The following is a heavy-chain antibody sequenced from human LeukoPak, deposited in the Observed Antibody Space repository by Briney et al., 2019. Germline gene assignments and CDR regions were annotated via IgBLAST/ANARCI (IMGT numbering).Heavy chain of an antibody. CDR3: ARLGAARRDDYNPKSPFDY. Sequence: ASVKVSCKASGGTFSSYAISCVRQAPGQGLEWMGGISAYNGNTNYAQKLQGRVTMTTDTSTSTAYMELRSLRSDDAAVYYCARLGAARRDDYNPKSPFDYWGQGTLVTVSS. CDR1: GGTFSSYA. V-gene: IGHV1-18*01. CDR2: ISAYNGNT. J-gene: IGHJ4*02. D-gene: IGHD5-24*01.